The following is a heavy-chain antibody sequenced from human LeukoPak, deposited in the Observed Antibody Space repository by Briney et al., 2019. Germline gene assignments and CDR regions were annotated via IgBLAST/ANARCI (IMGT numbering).Heavy chain of an antibody. J-gene: IGHJ4*02. CDR2: ISAYNGNT. CDR3: ARAIFAGYYYFDY. CDR1: GGTFSSYA. Sequence: ASVKVSCKASGGTFSSYAISWVRQAPGQGLEWMGWISAYNGNTNYAQKLQGRVTMTTDTSTSTAYMELRSLRSDDTAVYYCARAIFAGYYYFDYWGQGTLVTVSS. V-gene: IGHV1-18*01. D-gene: IGHD3-3*02.